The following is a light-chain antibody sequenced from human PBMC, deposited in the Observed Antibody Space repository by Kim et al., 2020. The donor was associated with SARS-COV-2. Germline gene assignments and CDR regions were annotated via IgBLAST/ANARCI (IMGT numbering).Light chain of an antibody. CDR1: QSVSSN. CDR3: QQYNNWPPGA. J-gene: IGKJ5*01. CDR2: GAS. Sequence: SAGERATLSCRASQSVSSNLAWYQQKPGQAPRLLIYGASTRATGIPARFSGSGSGTEFTLTISSLQSEDFAVYYCQQYNNWPPGAFGQGTRLEIK. V-gene: IGKV3-15*01.